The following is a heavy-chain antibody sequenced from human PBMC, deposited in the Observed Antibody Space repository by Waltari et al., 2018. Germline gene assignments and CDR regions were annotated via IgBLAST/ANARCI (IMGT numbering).Heavy chain of an antibody. CDR2: IYYGGNT. CDR3: ASRVGTTYDY. Sequence: QLQLQESGPGLVKPSETLSLTCPVSGGSISSSNYYWGWIRQPPGKGLEWIGSIYYGGNTFYNPSLESRVTISVDTSKNQFYLTLSSVTAADAAVYYCASRVGTTYDYWGQGTLVTVSS. J-gene: IGHJ4*02. V-gene: IGHV4-39*07. D-gene: IGHD1-26*01. CDR1: GGSISSSNYY.